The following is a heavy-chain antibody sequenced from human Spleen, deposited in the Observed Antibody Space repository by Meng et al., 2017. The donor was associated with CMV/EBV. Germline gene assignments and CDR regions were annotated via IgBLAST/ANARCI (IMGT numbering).Heavy chain of an antibody. CDR3: VREYSTTSVSWFAP. CDR2: INPNISGT. J-gene: IGHJ5*02. CDR1: GYTFTDYH. Sequence: ASGYTFTDYHLHWVRQAPGQGLEWMGWINPNISGTNYAQKFRGRVTMTRDTSISTAYMELSRLRSDDTAVYYCVREYSTTSVSWFAPWGQGTLVTVSS. D-gene: IGHD6-13*01. V-gene: IGHV1-2*02.